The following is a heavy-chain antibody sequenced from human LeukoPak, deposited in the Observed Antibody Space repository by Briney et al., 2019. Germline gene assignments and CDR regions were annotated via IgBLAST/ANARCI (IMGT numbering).Heavy chain of an antibody. Sequence: SETLSLTCTVSGGSISSSSYYWGWIRQPPGKGLEWIGSIYYSGSTYYNPSLKSRVTISVDTSKNQFSLKLSSVTAADTAVYYCARVWGFGSGNYYFDYWGQGTLVTVSS. CDR1: GGSISSSSYY. CDR3: ARVWGFGSGNYYFDY. J-gene: IGHJ4*02. D-gene: IGHD3-16*01. CDR2: IYYSGST. V-gene: IGHV4-39*01.